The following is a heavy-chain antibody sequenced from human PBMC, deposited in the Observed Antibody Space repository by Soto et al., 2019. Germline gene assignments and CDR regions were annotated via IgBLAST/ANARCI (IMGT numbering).Heavy chain of an antibody. V-gene: IGHV4-59*01. CDR2: IHYSGST. CDR1: GGSISSFY. J-gene: IGHJ3*02. CDR3: ARVDYYDSSGFYDDAFDM. D-gene: IGHD3-22*01. Sequence: QVQLQESGPGLVKPSETLSLTCTVSGGSISSFYWSWIRQPPGKGLEWIGYIHYSGSTKYNPSLKSRVTISVDTSKNQFSLNLRSVTAADTALYYCARVDYYDSSGFYDDAFDMWGQGTMVTVSS.